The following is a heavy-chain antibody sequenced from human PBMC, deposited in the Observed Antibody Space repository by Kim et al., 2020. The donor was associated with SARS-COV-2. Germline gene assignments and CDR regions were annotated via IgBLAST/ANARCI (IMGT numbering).Heavy chain of an antibody. J-gene: IGHJ4*02. CDR1: GGTFSSYA. CDR3: ARSDFHGYTVAFDY. CDR2: IIPIFGTA. V-gene: IGHV1-69*13. D-gene: IGHD5-12*01. Sequence: SVKVSCKASGGTFSSYAISWVRQAPGQGLEWMGGIIPIFGTANYAQKFQGRVTITADESTSTAYMELSSLRSEDTAVYYCARSDFHGYTVAFDYWGQGTLVTVSS.